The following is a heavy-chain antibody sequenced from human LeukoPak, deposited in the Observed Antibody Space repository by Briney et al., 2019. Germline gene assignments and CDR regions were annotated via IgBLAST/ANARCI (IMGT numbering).Heavy chain of an antibody. D-gene: IGHD6-13*01. CDR3: ASGIAVAGPPGRDY. CDR1: GGTFSSYA. V-gene: IGHV1-69*04. CDR2: IIPILGIA. J-gene: IGHJ4*02. Sequence: GASVKVSCKASGGTFSSYAISWVRQAPGQGLEWMGRIIPILGIANYAQKFQGRVTITADKSTSTAYMELSSLRSEDTAVYYCASGIAVAGPPGRDYWGQGTLVTVSS.